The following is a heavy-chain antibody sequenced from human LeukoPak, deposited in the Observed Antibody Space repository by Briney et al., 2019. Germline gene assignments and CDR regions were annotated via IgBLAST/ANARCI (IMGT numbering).Heavy chain of an antibody. CDR2: ITSGGSYI. V-gene: IGHV3-21*01. Sequence: GGSLRLSCAASGFTFSSYNMNWVRQAPGKGLEWVSSITSGGSYIYYPDSVKGRFTISRDNAKNSLYPQMNSLRAEDTAVYYCARETSYCSGGSCYYGMDVWGQGTTVTVSS. CDR3: ARETSYCSGGSCYYGMDV. J-gene: IGHJ6*02. D-gene: IGHD2-15*01. CDR1: GFTFSSYN.